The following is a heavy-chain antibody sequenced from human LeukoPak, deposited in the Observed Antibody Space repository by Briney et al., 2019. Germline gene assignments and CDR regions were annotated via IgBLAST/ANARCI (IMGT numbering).Heavy chain of an antibody. J-gene: IGHJ4*02. V-gene: IGHV3-7*01. CDR3: ARAKIEIVATIFFDY. CDR1: GFTFSSYW. D-gene: IGHD5-12*01. Sequence: GGALRLSCAASGFTFSSYWMSWVRQAPGKGLEGVANIKQDGSEKYYVDSVKGRFTISRDNAKNSLYLQMNSLRAEDTAVYYCARAKIEIVATIFFDYWDQGTLVTVSS. CDR2: IKQDGSEK.